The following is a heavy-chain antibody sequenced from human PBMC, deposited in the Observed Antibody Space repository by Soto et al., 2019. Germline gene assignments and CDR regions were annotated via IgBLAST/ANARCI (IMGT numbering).Heavy chain of an antibody. Sequence: PGGSLRLSCAASGFSFSDYAMSWVRQAPGKGLEWVSVISESGGSTHYADSVRGRFTVSRDNSKNSLSLRMNSLRDEDTAVYFCVKRSPYISGWYSPIFDYWGQGAQLTVSS. CDR1: GFSFSDYA. D-gene: IGHD6-13*01. CDR3: VKRSPYISGWYSPIFDY. V-gene: IGHV3-23*01. J-gene: IGHJ4*02. CDR2: ISESGGST.